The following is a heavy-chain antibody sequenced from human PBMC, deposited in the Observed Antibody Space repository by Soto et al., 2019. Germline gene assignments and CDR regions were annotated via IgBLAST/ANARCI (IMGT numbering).Heavy chain of an antibody. CDR1: GFSLSTSGVG. CDR3: AHSTSFGELADFYP. Sequence: QITLKESGPALVKPTQTLTLTCTFSGFSLSTSGVGVGWIRQPPGKALEWLALIYWDDDKRYSPSLKSRLTTPKDTSENQVVLTVTNMAPADTATYYRAHSTSFGELADFYPWGQKTLVTVSS. J-gene: IGHJ5*02. CDR2: IYWDDDK. V-gene: IGHV2-5*02. D-gene: IGHD3-10*01.